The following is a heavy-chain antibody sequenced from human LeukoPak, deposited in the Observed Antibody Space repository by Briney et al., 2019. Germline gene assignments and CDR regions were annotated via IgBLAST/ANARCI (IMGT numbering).Heavy chain of an antibody. J-gene: IGHJ6*03. CDR3: ARALVPPYYYYYMDV. CDR2: ASYSGNT. V-gene: IGHV4-39*07. Sequence: SETLSLTCTVSGASISSSTYYWGWIRQPPGKGLEWIGGASYSGNTYYNPSLKSRVTISVDTSKNQFSLKLSSVTAADTAVYYCARALVPPYYYYYMDVWGKGTTVTVSS. CDR1: GASISSSTYY.